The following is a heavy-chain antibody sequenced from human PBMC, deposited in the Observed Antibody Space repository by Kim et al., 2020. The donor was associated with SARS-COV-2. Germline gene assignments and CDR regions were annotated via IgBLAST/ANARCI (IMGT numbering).Heavy chain of an antibody. J-gene: IGHJ5*02. CDR2: INPSTGNP. Sequence: ASVKVSCKASGYRFSNYAMNWLRQAPGQGLEWMGWINPSTGNPTYAPAFRGRFVFSLDTSVSTAYLEIRGLKTEDTAVYYCARMGKGGSFDWLDPWGQGT. CDR3: ARMGKGGSFDWLDP. V-gene: IGHV7-4-1*02. CDR1: GYRFSNYA. D-gene: IGHD3-10*01.